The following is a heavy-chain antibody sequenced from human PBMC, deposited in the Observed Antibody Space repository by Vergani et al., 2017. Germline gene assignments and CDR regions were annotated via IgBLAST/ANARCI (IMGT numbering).Heavy chain of an antibody. CDR2: IIPILGIA. D-gene: IGHD2-21*02. V-gene: IGHV1-69*02. J-gene: IGHJ2*01. CDR1: GGTFSSYT. CDR3: ARLVTYLQGGYFDC. Sequence: QVQLVQSGAEVKKPGSSVKVSCKASGGTFSSYTISWVRQAPGQGLEWMGRIIPILGIANYAQKFQGRVTITADNSTSTAYMELSSLRSEDTAVYYCARLVTYLQGGYFDCWGRGTLVTVSS.